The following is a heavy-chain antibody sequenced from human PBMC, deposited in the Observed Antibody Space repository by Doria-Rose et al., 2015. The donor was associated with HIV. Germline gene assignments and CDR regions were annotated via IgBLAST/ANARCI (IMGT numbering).Heavy chain of an antibody. Sequence: QVQLQPLGAGLLKPSETLSLTCGVYGGSFSGYYWAWIRQPPGKGLEWIGEINDSGSTNYSPSLKSRVTISVDTSKSQFSRKLSSVTAADTAVYYWARERPRLDYWGQGTMVSVAS. CDR3: ARERPRLDY. V-gene: IGHV4-34*01. D-gene: IGHD6-6*01. J-gene: IGHJ4*02. CDR1: GGSFSGYY. CDR2: INDSGST.